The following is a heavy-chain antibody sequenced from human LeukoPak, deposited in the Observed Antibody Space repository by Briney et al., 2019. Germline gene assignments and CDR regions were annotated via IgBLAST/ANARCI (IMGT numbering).Heavy chain of an antibody. J-gene: IGHJ4*02. V-gene: IGHV4-34*01. CDR2: FNHSGST. CDR3: ARCNYYDSSGYRLWAYYFDY. Sequence: SETLSLTCAVSGGSFSGYYWSWIRQPPGKGLEWIGDFNHSGSTNYNPSLKSRVTISVDTSKNQFSLMLSSVTAADTAVYYCARCNYYDSSGYRLWAYYFDYWGQRTLVTVSS. CDR1: GGSFSGYY. D-gene: IGHD3-22*01.